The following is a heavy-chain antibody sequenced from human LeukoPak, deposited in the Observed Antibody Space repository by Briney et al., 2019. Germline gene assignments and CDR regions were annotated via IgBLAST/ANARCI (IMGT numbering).Heavy chain of an antibody. V-gene: IGHV4-34*01. CDR3: AGLGALAIDY. CDR1: GGSFSGYY. J-gene: IGHJ4*02. D-gene: IGHD3-3*01. Sequence: PSETLSLTCAVYGGSFSGYYWSWIRHPPGKGLEWSGEINISVSTNYNPSLKSRVTISVDTSKNQFSLKLSSVTAADRVVYYWAGLGALAIDYWGQGTLVTVSS. CDR2: INISVST.